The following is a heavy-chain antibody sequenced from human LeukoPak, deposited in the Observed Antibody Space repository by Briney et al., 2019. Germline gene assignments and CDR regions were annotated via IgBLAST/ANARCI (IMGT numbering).Heavy chain of an antibody. Sequence: ASVKVSCKASGYTFTSYYMHWVRQAPGQGLEWMGIINPSGGSTSYAQKFQGRGTMTRDTSTSTVYMELSSLRSEGTAVYYCARTGYSSGWYARRFDYWGQGTLVTVSS. CDR2: INPSGGST. J-gene: IGHJ4*02. D-gene: IGHD6-19*01. V-gene: IGHV1-46*01. CDR3: ARTGYSSGWYARRFDY. CDR1: GYTFTSYY.